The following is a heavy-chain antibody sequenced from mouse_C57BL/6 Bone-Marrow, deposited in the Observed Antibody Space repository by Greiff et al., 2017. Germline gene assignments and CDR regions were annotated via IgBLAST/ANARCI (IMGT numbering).Heavy chain of an antibody. CDR1: GFTFSSYG. V-gene: IGHV5-6*01. CDR3: ARQGTGTDY. J-gene: IGHJ2*01. Sequence: EVKLVESGGDLVKPGGSLKLSCAASGFTFSSYGMSWVRQTSDKRLEWVATISSGGSYTYYPDSVKGRFTISRDNAKNTLYLQMSSLKSEDTAMYYCARQGTGTDYWGQGTTLTVSS. D-gene: IGHD4-1*01. CDR2: ISSGGSYT.